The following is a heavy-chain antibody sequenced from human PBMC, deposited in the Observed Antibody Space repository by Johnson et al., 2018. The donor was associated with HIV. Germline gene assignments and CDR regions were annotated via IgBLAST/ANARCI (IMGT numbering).Heavy chain of an antibody. CDR2: INWDGGVT. D-gene: IGHD6-13*01. CDR3: ARGKGAAAGLDAFDI. Sequence: VQLVESGGGVVRPGESLRLSCAASGFTFDDYGMTWVRQAPGKGLEWVSGINWDGGVTGYEDSLKGRFTISRDNARNPLYLQMNSLRAEDTALYFCARGKGAAAGLDAFDIWGQGIMVSVSS. V-gene: IGHV3-20*04. J-gene: IGHJ3*02. CDR1: GFTFDDYG.